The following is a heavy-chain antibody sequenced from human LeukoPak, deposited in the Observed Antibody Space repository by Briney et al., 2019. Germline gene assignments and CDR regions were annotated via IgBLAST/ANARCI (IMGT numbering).Heavy chain of an antibody. CDR2: ISAYNGNT. Sequence: ASVKVSCKASGYTFTSYGISWVRQAPGQGLEWMGWISAYNGNTNYAQKLQGRVTMTTDTSTSTAYMELRSLRSEDTAVYYCARDGYYYDSSGYFFDYWGQGTLVTVSS. V-gene: IGHV1-18*01. CDR1: GYTFTSYG. CDR3: ARDGYYYDSSGYFFDY. J-gene: IGHJ4*02. D-gene: IGHD3-22*01.